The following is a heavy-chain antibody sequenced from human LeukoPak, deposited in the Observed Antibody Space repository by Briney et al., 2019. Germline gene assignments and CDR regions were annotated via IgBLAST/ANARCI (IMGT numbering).Heavy chain of an antibody. V-gene: IGHV4-34*01. CDR1: GGSFSGYY. Sequence: SETLSLTCAVYGGSFSGYYWSWIRQPPGKGLVWIGEINHSGSTNYNPSLKSRVTISVDTSKNQFSLRLSSVTAADTAVYYCARRLTTYYYYYMDVWGKGTTVTISS. CDR2: INHSGST. J-gene: IGHJ6*03. D-gene: IGHD1-14*01. CDR3: ARRLTTYYYYYMDV.